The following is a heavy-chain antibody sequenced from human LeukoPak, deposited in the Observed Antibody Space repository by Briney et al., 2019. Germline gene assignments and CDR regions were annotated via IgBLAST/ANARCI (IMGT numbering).Heavy chain of an antibody. D-gene: IGHD3-3*01. CDR2: IKQDGSEK. Sequence: GGSLRLSCAGSRFTFSGYWMSWVRQAPGKGLEWVANIKQDGSEKYYVDSGKGRFTISGDNAKNSLYLQMNSLRAEDTAVYYCARQYYDYWSGFDYWGQGTLVTVSS. CDR1: RFTFSGYW. CDR3: ARQYYDYWSGFDY. J-gene: IGHJ4*02. V-gene: IGHV3-7*01.